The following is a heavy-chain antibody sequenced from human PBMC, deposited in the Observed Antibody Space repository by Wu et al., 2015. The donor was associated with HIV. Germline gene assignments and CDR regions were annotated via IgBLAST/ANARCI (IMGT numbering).Heavy chain of an antibody. CDR1: GGTFSSYA. V-gene: IGHV1-69*01. CDR2: IIPIFGTA. Sequence: QVQLVQSGAEVKKPGASVKVSCKASGGTFSSYAISWVRQAPGQGLEWMGGIIPIFGTANYAQKFQGRVTITADESTSTVYMELSGLKSEDTAVYFCAREWTEDAFDIWGQGTMVTVSS. D-gene: IGHD3/OR15-3a*01. CDR3: AREWTEDAFDI. J-gene: IGHJ3*02.